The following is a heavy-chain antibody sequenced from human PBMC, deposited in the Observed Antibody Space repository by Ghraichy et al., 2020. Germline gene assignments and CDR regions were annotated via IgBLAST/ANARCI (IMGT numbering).Heavy chain of an antibody. V-gene: IGHV3-30*18. D-gene: IGHD5-24*01. J-gene: IGHJ4*02. Sequence: GESLNISCAVSGFIFSDYAIHWVRQAPGKGLEWVALMSFDGTNKYYADSVKGRFTISRENSKDTLSLQMNSLRAEDTAVYYCAKGRGPGAWAFDYWGQGTLVTVSS. CDR1: GFIFSDYA. CDR2: MSFDGTNK. CDR3: AKGRGPGAWAFDY.